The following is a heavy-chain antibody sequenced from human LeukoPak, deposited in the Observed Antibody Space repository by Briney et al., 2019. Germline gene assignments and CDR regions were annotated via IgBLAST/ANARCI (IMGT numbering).Heavy chain of an antibody. CDR1: GASISGSPYY. D-gene: IGHD4-11*01. CDR2: IYYSGST. CDR3: ARHPTVALMFDY. V-gene: IGHV4-39*01. Sequence: SETLSLTCAVSGASISGSPYYWGWIRQPPGKGLEWIGSIYYSGSTYYNPSLKSRVTISVDTSKNQFSLKLSSVTAADTAVYYCARHPTVALMFDYWGQGTLVTVSS. J-gene: IGHJ4*02.